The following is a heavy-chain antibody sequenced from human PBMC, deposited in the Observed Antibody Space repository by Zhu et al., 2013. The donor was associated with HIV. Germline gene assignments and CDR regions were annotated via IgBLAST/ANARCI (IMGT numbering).Heavy chain of an antibody. CDR1: GGTLSGYA. V-gene: IGHV1-69*06. J-gene: IGHJ4*02. CDR3: ARDEGYYDILTGYLDY. D-gene: IGHD3-9*01. CDR2: INTIFGTA. Sequence: QVQLVQSGAEVKKPGSSVKVSCKASGGTLSGYAISWVRQAPGQGLEWMGGINTIFGTANYAQKFQGRVTITADKSTSTAYMELSSLRSEDTAVYYCARDEGYYDILTGYLDYWGQGTLVTVSS.